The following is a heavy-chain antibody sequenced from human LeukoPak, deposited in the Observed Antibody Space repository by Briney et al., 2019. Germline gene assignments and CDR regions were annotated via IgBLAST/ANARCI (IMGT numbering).Heavy chain of an antibody. CDR1: GYSISSGYY. Sequence: SETLSLTCAVSGYSISSGYYWGWIRQPPGKGLEWIGSIYHSGSTYYNPSLKSRVTISVDTSKNQFSLKLSSVTAADTAVYYCARFGSSGYYSPSDAFDIWGQGTMVTVSS. V-gene: IGHV4-38-2*01. CDR3: ARFGSSGYYSPSDAFDI. CDR2: IYHSGST. J-gene: IGHJ3*02. D-gene: IGHD3-22*01.